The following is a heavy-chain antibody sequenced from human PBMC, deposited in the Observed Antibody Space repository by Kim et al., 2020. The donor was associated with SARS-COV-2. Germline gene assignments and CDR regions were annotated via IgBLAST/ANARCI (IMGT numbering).Heavy chain of an antibody. D-gene: IGHD3-9*01. J-gene: IGHJ4*02. CDR1: GYTFTSYD. V-gene: IGHV1-8*01. CDR2: MNPNSGNT. CDR3: ARGGVLRYFDWLMVREYYFDY. Sequence: ASVKVSCKASGYTFTSYDINWVRQATGQGLEWMGWMNPNSGNTGYAQKFQGRVTMTRNTTISTAYMELSSLRSEDTAVYYCARGGVLRYFDWLMVREYYFDYWGQGTLVTVSS.